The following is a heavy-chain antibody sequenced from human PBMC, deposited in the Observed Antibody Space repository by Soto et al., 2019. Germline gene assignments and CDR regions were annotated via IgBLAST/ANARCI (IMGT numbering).Heavy chain of an antibody. Sequence: QVQLVESGGGVVQPGRSLRLSCAASGFTVSSYGMHWVRQAPGKGLEWVAVISRDGGTKYYADSVKGRFTISRHNSRNSLLLEVNSLRGYDMAVYYCTGEVEVGYWGQGTLVPVSS. CDR3: TGEVEVGY. CDR1: GFTVSSYG. J-gene: IGHJ4*02. V-gene: IGHV3-30*03. CDR2: ISRDGGTK. D-gene: IGHD1-26*01.